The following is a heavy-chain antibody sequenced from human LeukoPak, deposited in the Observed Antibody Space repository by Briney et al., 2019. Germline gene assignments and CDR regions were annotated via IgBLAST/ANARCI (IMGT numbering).Heavy chain of an antibody. J-gene: IGHJ4*02. D-gene: IGHD6-13*01. CDR3: ASSMPHSSSWYVGRY. CDR2: INPSGGCT. Sequence: VASVKVSCKASGYTFTSYYMHRVRQAPGQGLEWMGIINPSGGCTSYAQKFQGRVTMTRDTSTSTVYMELSSLRSEDTAVYYCASSMPHSSSWYVGRYWGQGTLVTVSS. V-gene: IGHV1-46*01. CDR1: GYTFTSYY.